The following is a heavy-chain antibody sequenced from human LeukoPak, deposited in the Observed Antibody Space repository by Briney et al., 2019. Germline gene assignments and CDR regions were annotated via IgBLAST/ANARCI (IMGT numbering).Heavy chain of an antibody. V-gene: IGHV3-53*01. D-gene: IGHD5-12*01. CDR1: GFTVSSNY. CDR3: ARDLLYSGYDY. CDR2: IYSGGST. Sequence: PGGSLRLSCAASGFTVSSNYMSWVRQAPGKGLEWVSVIYSGGSTYYADSVKGRFTISRDNSKNTLYLQMNSLRAEDTAVYYCARDLLYSGYDYWGQGTLVTVSS. J-gene: IGHJ4*02.